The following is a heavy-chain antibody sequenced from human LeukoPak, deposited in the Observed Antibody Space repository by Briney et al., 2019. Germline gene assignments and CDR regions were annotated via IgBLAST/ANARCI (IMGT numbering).Heavy chain of an antibody. CDR2: IYPGDSDS. J-gene: IGHJ3*02. V-gene: IGHV5-51*01. D-gene: IGHD3-22*01. CDR1: GYSFTSYW. CDR3: ARHYDSSGYGPHDAFDI. Sequence: GESLKISCKGSGYSFTSYWIGWVRQMPGKGLEWMGIIYPGDSDSRYNPSFQGQVTISADKSISTAYLQWSSLRASDTAMYYCARHYDSSGYGPHDAFDIWGQGTMVTVSS.